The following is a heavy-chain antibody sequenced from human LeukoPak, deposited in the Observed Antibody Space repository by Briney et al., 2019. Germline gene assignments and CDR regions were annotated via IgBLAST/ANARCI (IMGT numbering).Heavy chain of an antibody. CDR1: GFTVSSNY. J-gene: IGHJ4*02. Sequence: GGSLRLSCAASGFTVSSNYMSWVRQAPGKGLEWVSAISGSGGSTYYADSVKGRFTISRDNSKNTLYLQMNSLRAEDTAVYYCAGGYYYDSSGYFPYWGQGTLVTVSS. CDR2: ISGSGGST. D-gene: IGHD3-22*01. CDR3: AGGYYYDSSGYFPY. V-gene: IGHV3-23*01.